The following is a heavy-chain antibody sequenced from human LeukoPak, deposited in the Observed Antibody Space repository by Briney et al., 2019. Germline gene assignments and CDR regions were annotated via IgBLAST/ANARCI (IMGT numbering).Heavy chain of an antibody. CDR3: AKGGWLDD. D-gene: IGHD6-19*01. Sequence: GGSLRPSCAASGFNFNKYDMTWARQAPGKGLEWVSTITGRSDKTYYTDSVKGRFVTSRDNSKGTLYLQMNSLRAEDTALYYCAKGGWLDDLGQGALVTVSS. V-gene: IGHV3-23*01. CDR2: ITGRSDKT. J-gene: IGHJ4*02. CDR1: GFNFNKYD.